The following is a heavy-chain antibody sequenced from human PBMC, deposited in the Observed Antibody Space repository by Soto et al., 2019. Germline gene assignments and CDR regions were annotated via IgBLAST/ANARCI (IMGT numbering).Heavy chain of an antibody. CDR3: ARDGDYDILTGHGMDV. CDR1: GNTFLTYA. J-gene: IGHJ6*02. Sequence: QVQLVQSGAEVKKPGASVKVSCKASGNTFLTYAMHWVRQAPGQRLEWMGWINAGNDNTKYSQKFQGRVTITRDTSGSNAFMELGALRSEDTAVYYCARDGDYDILTGHGMDVWGQGTTVTVS. CDR2: INAGNDNT. V-gene: IGHV1-3*01. D-gene: IGHD3-9*01.